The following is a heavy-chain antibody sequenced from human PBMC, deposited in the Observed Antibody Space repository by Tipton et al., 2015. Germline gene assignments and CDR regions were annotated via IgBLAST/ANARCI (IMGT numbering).Heavy chain of an antibody. CDR2: IYHSGTT. Sequence: LRLSCSLSGGSFYTYYGTWIRQPPGQGLEWIGEIYHSGTTNYNPSLRGRFTISLRTSKNQLSLKVDSVTAADTAIYYCARGGSPIIEMAYHHYGLDVWGQGTTVPVSS. CDR3: ARGGSPIIEMAYHHYGLDV. J-gene: IGHJ6*02. V-gene: IGHV4-34*01. CDR1: GGSFYTYY. D-gene: IGHD5-24*01.